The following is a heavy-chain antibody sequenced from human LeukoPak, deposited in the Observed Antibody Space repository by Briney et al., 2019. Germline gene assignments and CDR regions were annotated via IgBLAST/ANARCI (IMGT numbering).Heavy chain of an antibody. J-gene: IGHJ5*02. Sequence: GASVKVSFKASGYTFTIYGISWVGQAPGQGGEGMGWTSAYNGNTNYAQKLQGRVTMTTDTSTSTAYMELRSLRSDDTAVYYCARYLHSSGWYLGWFDPWGQGTLVTVSS. CDR1: GYTFTIYG. V-gene: IGHV1-18*01. D-gene: IGHD6-19*01. CDR3: ARYLHSSGWYLGWFDP. CDR2: TSAYNGNT.